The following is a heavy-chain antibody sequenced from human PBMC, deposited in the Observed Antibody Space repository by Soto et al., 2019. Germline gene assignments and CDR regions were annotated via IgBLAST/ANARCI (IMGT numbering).Heavy chain of an antibody. D-gene: IGHD2-15*01. CDR2: IYYSGST. Sequence: QVQLQESGPGLVKPSQTLSLTCTVSGGSISSGDYYWSWIRQPPGKGLEWIGYIYYSGSTYYNPSLKSRVTISGDTSKNQCSLKLSSVTAADTAVYYCARVGVVAATPSRWFDPWGQGTLVTVSS. CDR3: ARVGVVAATPSRWFDP. V-gene: IGHV4-30-4*01. CDR1: GGSISSGDYY. J-gene: IGHJ5*02.